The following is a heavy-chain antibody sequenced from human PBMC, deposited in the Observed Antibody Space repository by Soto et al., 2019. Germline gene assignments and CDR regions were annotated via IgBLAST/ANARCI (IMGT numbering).Heavy chain of an antibody. CDR2: INHSGST. V-gene: IGHV4-34*01. CDR1: GGSFSGYY. J-gene: IGHJ4*02. Sequence: QVQLQQWGAGLLKPSETLSLTCAVYGGSFSGYYWSWIRQPPGKGLEWIGEINHSGSTNYNPSPKSRVPISVDTSKNQFSLKLSSVTAADTAVYYCARGGRPNFDYWGQGTLVTVSS. CDR3: ARGGRPNFDY.